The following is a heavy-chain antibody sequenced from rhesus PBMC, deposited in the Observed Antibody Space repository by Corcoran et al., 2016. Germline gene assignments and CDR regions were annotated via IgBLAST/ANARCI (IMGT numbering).Heavy chain of an antibody. CDR2: IYGSGGST. CDR1: GCSISSSNW. J-gene: IGHJ4*01. V-gene: IGHV4-93*02. CDR3: AGHGRGYCSGGVCYDFDY. D-gene: IGHD2-8*01. Sequence: QVQLQESGPAVVKPSETLSLTCAVSGCSISSSNWWSWIRQSPGKGLEWIGGIYGSGGSTEYNPSLKSRGTNSIDTSKNPLALKLSSVTAADTAVYYCAGHGRGYCSGGVCYDFDYWGQGVLVTVSS.